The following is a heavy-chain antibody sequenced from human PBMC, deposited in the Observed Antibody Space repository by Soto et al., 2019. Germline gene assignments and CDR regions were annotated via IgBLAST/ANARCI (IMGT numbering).Heavy chain of an antibody. CDR1: GFTFSSYW. Sequence: GGSLRLSCAASGFTFSSYWMSWVRQAPGKGLEWVANIKQDGSEKYYVDSVKGRFTISRDNAKNSLYLQMNSLRAEDTAVYYCARDVLQSLPPYYYYYMDVWGKGTTVTVSS. D-gene: IGHD4-4*01. J-gene: IGHJ6*03. CDR2: IKQDGSEK. CDR3: ARDVLQSLPPYYYYYMDV. V-gene: IGHV3-7*01.